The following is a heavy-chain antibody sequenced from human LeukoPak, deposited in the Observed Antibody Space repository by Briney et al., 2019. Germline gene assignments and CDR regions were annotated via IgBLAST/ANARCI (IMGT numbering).Heavy chain of an antibody. CDR3: AKIVTYYDFWSGYFDY. CDR1: GFTFSSYA. CDR2: ISGSGGST. V-gene: IGHV3-23*01. J-gene: IGHJ4*02. Sequence: PGGSLRLSCAASGFTFSSYAMSWVRQAPGKGLEWVSAISGSGGSTYYADSVKGRFTISRDNSKNTLYLQMDSLRAEDTAVYYCAKIVTYYDFWSGYFDYWGQGTLVTVSS. D-gene: IGHD3-3*01.